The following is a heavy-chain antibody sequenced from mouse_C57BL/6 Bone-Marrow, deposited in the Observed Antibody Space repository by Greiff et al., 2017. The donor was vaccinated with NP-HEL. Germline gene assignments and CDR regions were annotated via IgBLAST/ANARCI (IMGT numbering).Heavy chain of an antibody. CDR3: GRNPSYYYGSEGFAY. D-gene: IGHD1-1*01. CDR2: ISSGGSYT. Sequence: EVKLVESGGDLVKPGGSLKLSCAASGFTFSSYGMSWVRQTPDKRLEWVATISSGGSYTYYPDSVKGRFTISRDNAKNTLYLQMSSLKSEDTAMYYCGRNPSYYYGSEGFAYWGQGTLVTVSA. CDR1: GFTFSSYG. J-gene: IGHJ3*01. V-gene: IGHV5-6*02.